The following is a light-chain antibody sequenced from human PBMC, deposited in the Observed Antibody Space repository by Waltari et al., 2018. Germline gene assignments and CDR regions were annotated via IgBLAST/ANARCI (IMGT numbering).Light chain of an antibody. J-gene: IGKJ3*01. Sequence: DIQMTQSPSTLSASVGDRVTPTCRASQNINSWLAWYQQKPGKPPKLLIYKASSLETGVPSRFSGSESGTEFTLTINSLQPDDFATYYCQQYNSYHIFTFGPGTKVEI. V-gene: IGKV1-5*03. CDR3: QQYNSYHIFT. CDR1: QNINSW. CDR2: KAS.